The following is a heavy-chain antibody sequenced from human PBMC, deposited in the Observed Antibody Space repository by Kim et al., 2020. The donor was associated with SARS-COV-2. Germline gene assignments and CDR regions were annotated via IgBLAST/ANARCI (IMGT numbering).Heavy chain of an antibody. J-gene: IGHJ4*02. CDR1: GFTVSSNY. CDR3: ARVEAAGKYYLDN. D-gene: IGHD6-13*01. CDR2: IYSGGST. Sequence: GGSLRLSCAASGFTVSSNYMSWVRQAPGKGLEWVSVIYSGGSTYYADSVKSRFTISSGNSKNTLYFQMISLRAEDTAVYYCARVEAAGKYYLDNLVQG. V-gene: IGHV3-53*01.